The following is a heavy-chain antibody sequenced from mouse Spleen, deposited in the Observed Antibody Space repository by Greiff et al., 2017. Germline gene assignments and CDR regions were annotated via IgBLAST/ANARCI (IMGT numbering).Heavy chain of an antibody. J-gene: IGHJ4*01. CDR2: ISSGSSTI. CDR1: GFTFSDYG. Sequence: DVKLVESGGGLVKPGGSLKLSCAASGFTFSDYGMHWVRQAPEKGLEWVAYISSGSSTIYYADTVKGRFTISRDNAKNTLFLQMTSLRSEDTAMYYCANTGMDYWGQGTSVTVSS. V-gene: IGHV5-17*01. D-gene: IGHD4-1*01. CDR3: ANTGMDY.